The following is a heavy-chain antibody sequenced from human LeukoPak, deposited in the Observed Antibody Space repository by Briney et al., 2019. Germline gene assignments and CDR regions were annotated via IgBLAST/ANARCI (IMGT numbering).Heavy chain of an antibody. CDR2: IIPIFGTA. J-gene: IGHJ4*02. Sequence: GPQLKVSCKASGGTFSSYAISWVRQAPGQGLEWMGGIIPIFGTANYAQKFQGRVTITADESTSTAYMELSSLRSEDTAVYYCARSHSPYCSGGSCYSTIDYWGQGTLVTVSS. CDR3: ARSHSPYCSGGSCYSTIDY. CDR1: GGTFSSYA. V-gene: IGHV1-69*13. D-gene: IGHD2-15*01.